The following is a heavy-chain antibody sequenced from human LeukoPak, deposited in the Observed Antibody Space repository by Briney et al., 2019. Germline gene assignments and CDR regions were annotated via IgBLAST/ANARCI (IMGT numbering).Heavy chain of an antibody. CDR1: GFTFSDYY. CDR2: ISSSGTSGSII. J-gene: IGHJ4*02. D-gene: IGHD6-6*01. Sequence: PGGFLRLSCAASGFTFSDYYMSWIRQAPGKGLEWVSYISSSGTSGSIIFYADSVKGRFTISRDHAKNSLYLQMNSLRAEDTAVYYCASSRSSYVFDYWGQGTLVTVSS. V-gene: IGHV3-11*04. CDR3: ASSRSSYVFDY.